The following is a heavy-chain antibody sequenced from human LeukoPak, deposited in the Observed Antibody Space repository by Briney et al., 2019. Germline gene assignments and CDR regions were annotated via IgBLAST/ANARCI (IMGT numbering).Heavy chain of an antibody. Sequence: GGSLRLSCAASGFTFSSYAMQWVRQAPGKGLEYVSAISTNGGSTYYANSVKGRFTISRDNSKNTLYLQMGSLRAEDMAVYYCARANRGSSGNFESYFDYWGQGTLVTVSS. CDR2: ISTNGGST. CDR3: ARANRGSSGNFESYFDY. J-gene: IGHJ4*02. V-gene: IGHV3-64*01. D-gene: IGHD3-22*01. CDR1: GFTFSSYA.